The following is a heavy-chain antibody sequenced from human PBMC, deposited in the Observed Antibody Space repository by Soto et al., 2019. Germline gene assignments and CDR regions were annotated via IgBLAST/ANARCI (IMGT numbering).Heavy chain of an antibody. V-gene: IGHV4-31*03. Sequence: QVQLQESGPGLVKPSQTLSLTCTVSGGSISSGGYYWSWIRQHPGKGLEWIGYIYYSGSTYYNPSLXAXVXIXXDTSKNQLSLKLSSVTAADTAVYYCPRGWGGYFQHWGQGTLVTVSS. CDR1: GGSISSGGYY. D-gene: IGHD3-16*01. CDR2: IYYSGST. J-gene: IGHJ1*01. CDR3: PRGWGGYFQH.